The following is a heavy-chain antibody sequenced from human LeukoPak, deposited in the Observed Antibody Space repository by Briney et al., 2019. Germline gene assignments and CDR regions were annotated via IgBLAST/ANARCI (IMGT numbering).Heavy chain of an antibody. CDR3: AREAAAAGTGAFDI. J-gene: IGHJ3*02. V-gene: IGHV4-31*03. D-gene: IGHD6-13*01. CDR2: IYYSGST. Sequence: KPSQTLSLTSTVSGGSISSGGYYWSWIRQHPGKGLEWIGYIYYSGSTYYNPSLKSRVTISVDTSKNQFSLKLSSATAADTAVYYCAREAAAAGTGAFDIWGQGTMVTVSS. CDR1: GGSISSGGYY.